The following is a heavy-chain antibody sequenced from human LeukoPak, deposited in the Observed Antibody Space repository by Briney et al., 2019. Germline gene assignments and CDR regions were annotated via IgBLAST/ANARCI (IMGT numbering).Heavy chain of an antibody. CDR1: GASLSSRTSY. CDR3: ARHVSSVGVAVVITLIDS. V-gene: IGHV4-39*01. D-gene: IGHD3-3*01. CDR2: IYSSGNT. Sequence: PSETLSLTCSVSGASLSSRTSYWGWIRQPPGKGLEWIRTIYSSGNTYYNPSLKSRVTISRDTSKNQVSLKVNSVTAADTATYYCARHVSSVGVAVVITLIDSWGQGILVTVSS. J-gene: IGHJ4*02.